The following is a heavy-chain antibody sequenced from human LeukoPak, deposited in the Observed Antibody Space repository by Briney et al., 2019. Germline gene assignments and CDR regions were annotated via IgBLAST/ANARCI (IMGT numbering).Heavy chain of an antibody. CDR1: GYTFSSYW. CDR3: ARGGPDHAFDV. Sequence: GGSLRLSCAASGYTFSSYWMHWVRQAPGKGLVWVSRVDSGGTNTIYADSVQGRFTISRDNAKNSLYLQINSLRAEDTALYYCARGGPDHAFDVWGQGIMVTVSS. J-gene: IGHJ3*01. V-gene: IGHV3-74*01. CDR2: VDSGGTNT. D-gene: IGHD1-14*01.